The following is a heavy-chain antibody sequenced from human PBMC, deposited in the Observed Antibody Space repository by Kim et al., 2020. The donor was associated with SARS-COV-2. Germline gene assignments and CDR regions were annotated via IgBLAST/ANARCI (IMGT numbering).Heavy chain of an antibody. CDR3: AREVYGMDV. Sequence: GGSLRLSCAASGVTVSSNYMSWVRQAPGKGLEWVSVIYSGGSTYYAESVKGSFTISRDNYKNTLFLQMNSLRADDTAADYCAREVYGMDVWGEGTTVTVS. CDR1: GVTVSSNY. V-gene: IGHV3-66*01. J-gene: IGHJ6*02. CDR2: IYSGGST.